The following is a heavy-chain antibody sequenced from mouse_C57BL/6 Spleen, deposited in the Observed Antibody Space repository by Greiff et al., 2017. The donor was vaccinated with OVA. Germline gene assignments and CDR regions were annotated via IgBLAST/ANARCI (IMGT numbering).Heavy chain of an antibody. CDR1: GFTFSDYG. CDR2: ISSGSSTI. V-gene: IGHV5-17*01. D-gene: IGHD2-4*01. Sequence: DVMLVESGGGLVKPGGSLKLSCAASGFTFSDYGMHWVRQAPEKGLEWVAYISSGSSTIYYADTVKGRFTISRDNAKNTLFLQMTSLRSEDTAMYYCARDYYDYDVLAYWGQGTLVTVSA. CDR3: ARDYYDYDVLAY. J-gene: IGHJ3*01.